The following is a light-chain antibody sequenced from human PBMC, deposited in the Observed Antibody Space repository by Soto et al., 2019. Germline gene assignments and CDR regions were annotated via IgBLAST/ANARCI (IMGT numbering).Light chain of an antibody. CDR2: DAS. Sequence: DIQMTQSPSMLSASVGDRVTIACRASQSIRRWLAWYQQKPGKAPKLLIFDASTLESGVPSRFSGRGSETEFTLTISRLQPDDFSTYYCQQYNSYSPATFGQGTKVEI. CDR3: QQYNSYSPAT. CDR1: QSIRRW. J-gene: IGKJ1*01. V-gene: IGKV1-5*01.